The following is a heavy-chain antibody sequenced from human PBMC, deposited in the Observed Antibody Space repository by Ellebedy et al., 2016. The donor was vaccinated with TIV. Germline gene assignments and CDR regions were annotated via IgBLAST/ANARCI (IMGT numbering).Heavy chain of an antibody. D-gene: IGHD5-18*01. V-gene: IGHV1-18*01. CDR2: ISAYNGNT. CDR3: ARVNPYTTLVRSGGMDV. Sequence: AASVKVSCKASGYTFTSYGISWVRQAPGQGLEWMGWISAYNGNTNYAQKLQGRVTMTTDTSTSTAYMELRSLRSEDTAVYYCARVNPYTTLVRSGGMDVWGQGTTVTVSS. J-gene: IGHJ6*02. CDR1: GYTFTSYG.